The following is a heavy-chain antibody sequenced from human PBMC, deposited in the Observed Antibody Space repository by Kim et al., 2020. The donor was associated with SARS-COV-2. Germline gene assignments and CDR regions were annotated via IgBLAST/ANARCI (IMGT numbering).Heavy chain of an antibody. Sequence: ASVKVSCKVSGYTLTELSMHWVRQAPGKGLEWMGGFDPEDGETIYAQKFQGRVTMTEDTSTDTAYMELSSLRSEDTAVYYCATDITTLSGSFCGGDCSGAFDIWGQGTMVTVSS. V-gene: IGHV1-24*01. CDR1: GYTLTELS. D-gene: IGHD2-21*02. CDR3: ATDITTLSGSFCGGDCSGAFDI. CDR2: FDPEDGET. J-gene: IGHJ3*02.